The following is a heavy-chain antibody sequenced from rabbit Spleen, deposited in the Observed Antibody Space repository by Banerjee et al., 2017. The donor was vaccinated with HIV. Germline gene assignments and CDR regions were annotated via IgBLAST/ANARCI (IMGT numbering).Heavy chain of an antibody. CDR1: GFSFSDRDV. Sequence: QSLEESGGDLVKPGASLTLTCTASGFSFSDRDVMCWVRQAPGKGLEWIACINTATGKPVYASWAKGRFTISRTSSTTVTLQMTSVTAADTATYLCARWYGGAGDLIGRYFDLWGPGTLVTVS. D-gene: IGHD2-1*01. CDR3: ARWYGGAGDLIGRYFDL. J-gene: IGHJ4*01. CDR2: INTATGKP. V-gene: IGHV1S40*01.